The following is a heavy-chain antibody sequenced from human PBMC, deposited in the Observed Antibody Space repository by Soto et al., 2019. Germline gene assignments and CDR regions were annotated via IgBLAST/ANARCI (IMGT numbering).Heavy chain of an antibody. CDR3: ARPRNIVIWFGELPDV. CDR2: ISYDGSDK. J-gene: IGHJ6*02. D-gene: IGHD3-10*01. Sequence: QVQLVESGGGVVQPGRSLRLSCAASGFTFSSHAMHWVRQAPGKGLEWVGVISYDGSDKYYAVSVKGRFTISRDNSKNTLYLQMNSLRVEDTAAYYCARPRNIVIWFGELPDVWGQGTTVIVS. CDR1: GFTFSSHA. V-gene: IGHV3-30-3*01.